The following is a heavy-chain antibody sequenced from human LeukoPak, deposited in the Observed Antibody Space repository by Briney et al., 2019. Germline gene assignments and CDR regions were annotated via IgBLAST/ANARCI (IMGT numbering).Heavy chain of an antibody. Sequence: SETLSLTCTVSGGSISSSSYHWGWIRQPPGKGLEWIGSIYYSGSTYYNPSLKSRVTISVDTSKNQFSLKLSSVTAADTAVYYCARQTYITMVRLNAFDIWGQGTMVTVSS. CDR2: IYYSGST. CDR3: ARQTYITMVRLNAFDI. CDR1: GGSISSSSYH. D-gene: IGHD3-10*01. J-gene: IGHJ3*02. V-gene: IGHV4-39*01.